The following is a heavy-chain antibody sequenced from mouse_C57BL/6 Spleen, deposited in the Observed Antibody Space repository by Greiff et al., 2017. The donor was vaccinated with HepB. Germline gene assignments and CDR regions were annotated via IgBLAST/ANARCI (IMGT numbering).Heavy chain of an antibody. D-gene: IGHD1-1*01. CDR2: ISYDGSN. CDR1: GYSITSGYY. J-gene: IGHJ2*01. Sequence: ESGPGLVKPSQSLSLTCSVTGYSITSGYYWNWIRQFPGNKLEWMGYISYDGSNNYNPSLKNRISITRDTSKNQFFLKLNSVTTEDTATYYCARESEEAVVARGYFDYWGQGTTLTVSS. V-gene: IGHV3-6*01. CDR3: ARESEEAVVARGYFDY.